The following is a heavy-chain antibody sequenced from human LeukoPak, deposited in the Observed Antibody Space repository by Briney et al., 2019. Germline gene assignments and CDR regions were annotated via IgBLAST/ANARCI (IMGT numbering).Heavy chain of an antibody. CDR3: AKPIPGVAAAGDY. Sequence: GGSLRLSCAASGFTFSSYGMHWVRQAPGKGLEWVAYIRYDEIKKEYTDSVKGRFTISRDNSKNTLFLQMNSLRAEDTAAYYCAKPIPGVAAAGDYWGQGTLVTVSS. D-gene: IGHD6-13*01. J-gene: IGHJ4*02. CDR2: IRYDEIKK. CDR1: GFTFSSYG. V-gene: IGHV3-30*02.